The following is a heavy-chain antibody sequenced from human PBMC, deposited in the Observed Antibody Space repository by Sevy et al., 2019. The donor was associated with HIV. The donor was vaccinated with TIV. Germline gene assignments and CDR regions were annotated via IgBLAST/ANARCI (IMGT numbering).Heavy chain of an antibody. CDR1: GYTFTSYG. CDR2: ISAYNGNT. J-gene: IGHJ5*02. CDR3: ARDQVYCGGDCYSPSFDP. D-gene: IGHD2-21*02. Sequence: ASVKVSCKASGYTFTSYGISWVRQAPGQGLEWMGWISAYNGNTNYAQKLQGRVTMTTDTSTSTACMELRSLRSDDTAVYYCARDQVYCGGDCYSPSFDPWGQGTLVTVSS. V-gene: IGHV1-18*01.